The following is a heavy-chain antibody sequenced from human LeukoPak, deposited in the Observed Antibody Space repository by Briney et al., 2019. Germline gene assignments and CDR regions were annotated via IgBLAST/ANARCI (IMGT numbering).Heavy chain of an antibody. V-gene: IGHV4-34*01. Sequence: PSETLSLTCAVYGGSFSGYYWSWIRQPPGKGLEWIGEINHSGSTNYNPSLKSRVTISVDTSKNQFSLKLSSVTAADTAVYYCARGRWTVPHVRYWLDAWGQGTLVTVSS. J-gene: IGHJ5*02. CDR3: ARGRWTVPHVRYWLDA. D-gene: IGHD3/OR15-3a*01. CDR2: INHSGST. CDR1: GGSFSGYY.